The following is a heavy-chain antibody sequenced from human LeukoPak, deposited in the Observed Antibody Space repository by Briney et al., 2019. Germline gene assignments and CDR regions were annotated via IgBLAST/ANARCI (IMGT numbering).Heavy chain of an antibody. V-gene: IGHV3-53*01. CDR1: GFTVSSNY. Sequence: GGSLSLSCAASGFTVSSNYMSWVRQAPGKGLEWVSVIYSGGSTYYADSVKGRFTISRDNSKNTLYLQMNSLRAEDTAVYYCASGGPHNWFDPWGQGTLVTVSS. J-gene: IGHJ5*02. CDR2: IYSGGST. D-gene: IGHD4-23*01. CDR3: ASGGPHNWFDP.